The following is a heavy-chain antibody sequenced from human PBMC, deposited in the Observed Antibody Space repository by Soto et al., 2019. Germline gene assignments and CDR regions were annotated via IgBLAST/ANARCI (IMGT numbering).Heavy chain of an antibody. J-gene: IGHJ6*02. V-gene: IGHV3-33*01. CDR2: IWYDGSNK. Sequence: GGSLRLSCAASGFTFSSYGMHWVRQAPGKGLEWVAVIWYDGSNKYYADSVKGRYTISRDNSKNTLYLQMNSLRAEDTAVYYCARSAPWRFGELLPYYYYYGMDVWGQGTTVTVSS. D-gene: IGHD3-10*01. CDR3: ARSAPWRFGELLPYYYYYGMDV. CDR1: GFTFSSYG.